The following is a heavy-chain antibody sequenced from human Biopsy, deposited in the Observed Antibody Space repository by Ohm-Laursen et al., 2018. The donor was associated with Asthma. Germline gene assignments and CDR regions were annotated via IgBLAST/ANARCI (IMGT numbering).Heavy chain of an antibody. CDR2: FNSGGGA. V-gene: IGHV3-53*01. Sequence: SLRLSCAASGFTVSTNGLSWARQPPGKGLEWASVFNSGGGASHADSVQGRVTISRDNSKNTLYLQMNSLRAEDTAVYYCARAYGSSFFSGSFDIWGQGTMVTVSS. J-gene: IGHJ3*02. CDR3: ARAYGSSFFSGSFDI. D-gene: IGHD4-23*01. CDR1: GFTVSTNG.